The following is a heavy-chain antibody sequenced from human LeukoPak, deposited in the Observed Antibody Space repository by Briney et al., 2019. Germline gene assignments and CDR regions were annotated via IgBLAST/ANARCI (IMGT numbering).Heavy chain of an antibody. CDR3: ARGSDILTR. CDR1: GYTFTSYG. J-gene: IGHJ4*02. V-gene: IGHV1-18*01. D-gene: IGHD3-9*01. CDR2: ISAYNGNT. Sequence: ASVKVSCKASGYTFTSYGISWVRQAPGQGLEWMGWISAYNGNTNYAQKLQGRVTITADESTSTAYMELSSLRSEDTAVYYCARGSDILTRWGQGTLVTVSS.